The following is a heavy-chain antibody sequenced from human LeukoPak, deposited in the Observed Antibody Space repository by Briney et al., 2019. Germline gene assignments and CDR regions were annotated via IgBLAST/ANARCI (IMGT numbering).Heavy chain of an antibody. CDR1: GYTFTSYW. J-gene: IGHJ4*02. Sequence: KPGESLKTSCKGSGYTFTSYWIGWVRQMPGKGLEWMGIIYPGDSDTRYSPSFQGQVTISADKSINTAYLQWSTLKASDTATYYCARGYYYDSSGYPDYWGQGTLVTVSS. V-gene: IGHV5-51*01. CDR3: ARGYYYDSSGYPDY. D-gene: IGHD3-22*01. CDR2: IYPGDSDT.